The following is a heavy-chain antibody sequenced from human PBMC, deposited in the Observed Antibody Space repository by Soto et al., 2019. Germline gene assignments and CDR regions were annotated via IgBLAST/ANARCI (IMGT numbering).Heavy chain of an antibody. CDR2: ISGSGTT. CDR3: ARYYYVATGYHYAFDY. J-gene: IGHJ4*02. Sequence: EVQLLESGGGLVQPGGSLRLSCAASGFTISNSAATWVRQAPGKGLEWVSTISGSGTTYYADSVKGRFTISRDNSNNTLCLQLHGLRAEDSALYYCARYYYVATGYHYAFDYWGRGTLVTVSS. CDR1: GFTISNSA. V-gene: IGHV3-23*01. D-gene: IGHD3-22*01.